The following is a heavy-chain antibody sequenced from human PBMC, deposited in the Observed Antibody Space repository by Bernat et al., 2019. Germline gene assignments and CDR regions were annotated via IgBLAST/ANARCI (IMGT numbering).Heavy chain of an antibody. CDR1: GGSFSGYY. CDR2: INHSGST. V-gene: IGHV4-34*01. D-gene: IGHD1-26*01. CDR3: AREEIVGATNSNWFDP. J-gene: IGHJ5*02. Sequence: QVQLQQWGAGLLKPSETLSLTCAVYGGSFSGYYWSWIRQPPGKGLEWIGEINHSGSTNDNPSLKSRVTISVDTSKNQFSLKLSSVTAADTAVYYCAREEIVGATNSNWFDPWGQGTLVTVSS.